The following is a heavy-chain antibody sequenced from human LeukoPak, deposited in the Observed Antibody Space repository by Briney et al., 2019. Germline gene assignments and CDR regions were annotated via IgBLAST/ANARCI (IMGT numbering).Heavy chain of an antibody. CDR3: ARGRLPSARITMVRGKRAQKDDGMDV. CDR1: GYSISSGYY. CDR2: IYHSGST. D-gene: IGHD3-10*01. V-gene: IGHV4-38-2*01. Sequence: PSETLSLTCAVSGYSISSGYYWGWIRQPPGKGLEWIGSIYHSGSTNYNPSLKSRVTISVGTSKNQFSLKLSSVTAADTAVYYCARGRLPSARITMVRGKRAQKDDGMDVWGKGTTVTVSS. J-gene: IGHJ6*04.